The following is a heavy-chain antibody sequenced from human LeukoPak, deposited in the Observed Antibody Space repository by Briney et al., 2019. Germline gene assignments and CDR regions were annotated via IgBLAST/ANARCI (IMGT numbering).Heavy chain of an antibody. CDR2: IYTSGST. CDR3: ARGRGDY. V-gene: IGHV4-61*02. Sequence: PSQTLSLTCTVSGGSISSGSYYWSWIRQPAGKGLEWIGRIYTSGSTNYNPSLKSRVTISVDTSKNQFSLKLSSVTAADTAVYYCARGRGDYWGQGTLVTVSS. D-gene: IGHD3-10*01. J-gene: IGHJ4*02. CDR1: GGSISSGSYY.